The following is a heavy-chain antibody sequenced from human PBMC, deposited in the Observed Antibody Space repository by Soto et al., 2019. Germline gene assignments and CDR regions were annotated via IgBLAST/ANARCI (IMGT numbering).Heavy chain of an antibody. V-gene: IGHV4-31*03. Sequence: QVQLPESGPGLVKPSQTLSLTCTVSGGSISSGGYYWSWSSQHPGKGLEWIGDIYYSGSTYYNPSLKSRVTISVDTSKRLCSLKLSSVTAADTALHSGARESGEVGVVALDIWGRGPKIPVSS. J-gene: IGHJ3*02. CDR1: GGSISSGGYY. D-gene: IGHD3-3*01. CDR2: IYYSGST. CDR3: ARESGEVGVVALDI.